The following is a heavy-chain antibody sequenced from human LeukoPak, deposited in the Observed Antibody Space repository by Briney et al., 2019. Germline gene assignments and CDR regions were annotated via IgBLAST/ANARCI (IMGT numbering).Heavy chain of an antibody. CDR1: VSTFTDYC. CDR3: ARGRSINSGGTWGGY. CDR2: ISPNSGGT. D-gene: IGHD2-15*01. J-gene: IGHJ4*02. Sequence: ASVKVSCKASVSTFTDYCMHWVRQAPGQGLEWMAWISPNSGGTSYAQNSQGSVTMTRDTPISTAYMELSRLRSDDTAVYYCARGRSINSGGTWGGYWGQGNLFTVSS. V-gene: IGHV1-2*02.